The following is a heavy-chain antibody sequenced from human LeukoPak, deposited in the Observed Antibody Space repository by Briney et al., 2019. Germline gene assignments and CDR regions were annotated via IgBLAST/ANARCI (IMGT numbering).Heavy chain of an antibody. CDR2: INWNACST. J-gene: IGHJ4*02. V-gene: IGHV3-20*04. CDR1: GFTFDDYG. D-gene: IGHD3-16*01. CDR3: GKDSPQPPWGGIDY. Sequence: RPGESWILSCAASGFTFDDYGMSWVRQAPGKGLEWVSGINWNACSTGYADSVKGRFTVSRDNAKNSLYLQMSSLRTEDSAFYYCGKDSPQPPWGGIDYWGQGILVTVSS.